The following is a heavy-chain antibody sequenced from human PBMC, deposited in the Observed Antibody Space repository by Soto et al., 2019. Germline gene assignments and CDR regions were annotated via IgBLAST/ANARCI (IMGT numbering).Heavy chain of an antibody. V-gene: IGHV4-4*02. D-gene: IGHD2-21*01. CDR1: GDSVSSINW. J-gene: IGHJ1*01. Sequence: LSLTCVVSGDSVSSINWWSWVRQPPGKGLEWIGEISHRGSTNYSPSLRSRVTISIDESKNQFSLKLSSVTAADTAVYHCARGIGGVFADWGQGTLVLGSS. CDR2: ISHRGST. CDR3: ARGIGGVFAD.